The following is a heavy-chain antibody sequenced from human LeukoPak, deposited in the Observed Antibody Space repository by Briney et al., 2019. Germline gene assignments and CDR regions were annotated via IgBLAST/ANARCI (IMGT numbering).Heavy chain of an antibody. CDR2: ISWNSGSI. D-gene: IGHD1-26*01. CDR3: AREASGSYTDAFDI. J-gene: IGHJ3*02. Sequence: PGGSLRLSCAASGFTFDDYAMHWVRQAPGKGLEWVSGISWNSGSIGYADSVKGRFTISRDNAKNSLYLQMNSLRAEDTAVYYCAREASGSYTDAFDIWGQGTMVTVSS. CDR1: GFTFDDYA. V-gene: IGHV3-9*01.